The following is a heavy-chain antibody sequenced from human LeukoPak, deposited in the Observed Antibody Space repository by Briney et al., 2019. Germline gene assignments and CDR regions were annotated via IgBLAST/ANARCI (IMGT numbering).Heavy chain of an antibody. V-gene: IGHV4-39*07. CDR1: GGSISSSSYY. J-gene: IGHJ4*02. D-gene: IGHD3-22*01. CDR3: AREGGSYDSSGYYSLHYYFDY. Sequence: SETLSLTCTVSGGSISSSSYYWGWIRQPPGKGLEWIGSIYYSGSTYYNPSLKSRVTISVDTSRNQFSLKMSSVTAADTAVYYCAREGGSYDSSGYYSLHYYFDYWGQGTLVTVSS. CDR2: IYYSGST.